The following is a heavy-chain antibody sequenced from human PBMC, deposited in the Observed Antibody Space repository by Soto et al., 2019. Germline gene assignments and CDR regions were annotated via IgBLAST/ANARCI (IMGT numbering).Heavy chain of an antibody. J-gene: IGHJ4*02. D-gene: IGHD3-22*01. Sequence: QVQLVESGGGVVQPGRSLRLYCAASGFIFNRYGMHWVRQAPGKGLEWVAVIWYDGSNKYYADSVKGRFTTSRDNSKNTLYLQLNSLRAEDTAVYYCARERDSSGYTRLDYWGQGTLVTVSS. V-gene: IGHV3-33*01. CDR3: ARERDSSGYTRLDY. CDR2: IWYDGSNK. CDR1: GFIFNRYG.